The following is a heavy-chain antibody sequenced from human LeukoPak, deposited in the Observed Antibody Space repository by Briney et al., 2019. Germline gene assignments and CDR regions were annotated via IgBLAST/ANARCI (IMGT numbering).Heavy chain of an antibody. CDR3: ARDGIVGATKFDY. D-gene: IGHD1-26*01. CDR2: MNPNSGNT. V-gene: IGHV1-8*03. J-gene: IGHJ4*02. CDR1: GYTLTSYD. Sequence: RASVKVSCKASGYTLTSYDINWVRQATGQGLEWMGWMNPNSGNTGYAQKFQGRVTITRNTSISTAYMELSSLRSEDTAVYYCARDGIVGATKFDYWGQGTLVTVSS.